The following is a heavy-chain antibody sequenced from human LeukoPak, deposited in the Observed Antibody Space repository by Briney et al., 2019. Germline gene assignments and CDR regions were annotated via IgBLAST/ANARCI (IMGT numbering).Heavy chain of an antibody. J-gene: IGHJ6*02. CDR1: IDSISSSKW. V-gene: IGHV4-4*02. CDR3: ARQKWEQQGRDYYFNGLDV. D-gene: IGHD1/OR15-1a*01. CDR2: IYLYGTT. Sequence: SETLSLTCSVSIDSISSSKWWSWVRQSPVKGLEWIGEIYLYGTTNYNPSFTSRVTMSVDRSRNQFSLKLTSVTAADTAVYYCARQKWEQQGRDYYFNGLDVWGPGTTVIVSS.